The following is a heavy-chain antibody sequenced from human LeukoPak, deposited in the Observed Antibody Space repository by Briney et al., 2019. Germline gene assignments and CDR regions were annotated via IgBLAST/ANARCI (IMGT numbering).Heavy chain of an antibody. D-gene: IGHD2-2*01. CDR3: AREGSIVVVPAWFDP. J-gene: IGHJ5*02. CDR1: GFTFSSYG. Sequence: GGSLRVSCAASGFTFSSYGMHWVRQAQGKGLEWVAVIWYDGSNKYYADSVKGRFTISRDNSKNTLYLQMNSLRAEDTAVYYCAREGSIVVVPAWFDPWGQGTLVTVSS. V-gene: IGHV3-33*01. CDR2: IWYDGSNK.